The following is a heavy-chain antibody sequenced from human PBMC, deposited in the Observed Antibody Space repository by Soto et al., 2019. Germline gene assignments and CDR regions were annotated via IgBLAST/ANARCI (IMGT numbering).Heavy chain of an antibody. CDR2: IRTYNGNT. Sequence: QVPLVQSGAEVKKPGASVKVSCKASGYTFITYGVSWVRQAPGQGLDWLGWIRTYNGNTRYAERLQGRVTMNTDTTTNTAYMELRNLRSDDTAVYYCARGPTDYYDNSANYFLDYWGQGTLVTVSS. D-gene: IGHD3-22*01. CDR3: ARGPTDYYDNSANYFLDY. J-gene: IGHJ4*02. V-gene: IGHV1-18*01. CDR1: GYTFITYG.